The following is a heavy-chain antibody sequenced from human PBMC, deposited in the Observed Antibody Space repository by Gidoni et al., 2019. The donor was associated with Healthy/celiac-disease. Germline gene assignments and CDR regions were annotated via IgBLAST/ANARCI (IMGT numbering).Heavy chain of an antibody. CDR3: AREGGGDIVVVPAAVYYFDY. Sequence: QVQLVESGGGVVQPGRSLRLSCAATGFTLRSQGTHWVRQAPGKGLVWVAVIWFDGSNKYYADSGKVRFTISRDNSKNTLYLQRNSLRAEDTAVYYCAREGGGDIVVVPAAVYYFDYWGQGTLVTVSS. CDR2: IWFDGSNK. J-gene: IGHJ4*02. V-gene: IGHV3-33*01. CDR1: GFTLRSQG. D-gene: IGHD2-2*01.